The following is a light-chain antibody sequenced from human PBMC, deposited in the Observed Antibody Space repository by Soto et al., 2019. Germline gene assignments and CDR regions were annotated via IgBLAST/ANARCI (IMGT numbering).Light chain of an antibody. CDR2: EGN. V-gene: IGLV2-23*01. Sequence: QSVLTQPASVSGSPGQSITISCTGSSSAVGSYRLVSWYQCHPGKVPKLIIDEGNKRPSGVSNRFSGSEPGNTASLTISGLQAEDEADYDCCPSAPSRTVVFGSGTKVTV. CDR1: SSAVGSYRL. J-gene: IGLJ1*01. CDR3: CPSAPSRTVV.